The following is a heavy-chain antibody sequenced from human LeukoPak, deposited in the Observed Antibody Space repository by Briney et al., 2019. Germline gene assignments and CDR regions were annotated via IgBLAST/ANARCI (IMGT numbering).Heavy chain of an antibody. Sequence: ASVKVSCKASGYTFTGYYMHWVRQAPGQGLEWMGCINPNSGDTNYAQKFQGRVTMTRDTSISTAYMELSSLRSDDTAVYYCARGTHSSSWYDALWGQGTMVTVSS. CDR3: ARGTHSSSWYDAL. J-gene: IGHJ3*01. D-gene: IGHD6-13*01. V-gene: IGHV1-2*02. CDR2: INPNSGDT. CDR1: GYTFTGYY.